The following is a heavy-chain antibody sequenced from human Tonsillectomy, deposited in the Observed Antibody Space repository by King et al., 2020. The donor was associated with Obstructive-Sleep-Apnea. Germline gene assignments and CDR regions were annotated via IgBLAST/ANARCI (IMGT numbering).Heavy chain of an antibody. Sequence: VQLVESGGGLVQPGRSLRLSCTASGFTFGDYAMSWFRQAPGKGLEWGGCIRSKAYGGTTEYAASVKGRFTISRDDSKSIAYLQMNSLKTEDTAVYYCTRSYGSGSYYQFHPWGQGTLVTVS. CDR2: IRSKAYGGTT. J-gene: IGHJ5*02. CDR3: TRSYGSGSYYQFHP. V-gene: IGHV3-49*03. D-gene: IGHD3-10*01. CDR1: GFTFGDYA.